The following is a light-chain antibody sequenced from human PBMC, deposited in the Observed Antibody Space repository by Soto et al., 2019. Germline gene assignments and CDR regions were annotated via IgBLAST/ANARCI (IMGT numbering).Light chain of an antibody. V-gene: IGLV2-14*01. Sequence: QSVLTQPASVSGSPGQSITISCTGTSSDVGGYNYVSWYQQHPGKAPKLMIYDVSNRPSGVSNRFSGSTSGNTASLTISGLQAEDEADYYCSSYTSSSTLFGTGTKLTVL. CDR1: SSDVGGYNY. CDR3: SSYTSSSTL. CDR2: DVS. J-gene: IGLJ1*01.